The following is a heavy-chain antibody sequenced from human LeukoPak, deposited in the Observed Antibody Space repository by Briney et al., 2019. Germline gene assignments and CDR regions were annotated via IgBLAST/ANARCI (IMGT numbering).Heavy chain of an antibody. CDR3: ARVILTGYYNSFYYYYYDMGV. J-gene: IGHJ6*03. CDR1: GYIFTRYG. Sequence: ASVKVSCKASGYIFTRYGISWVRQAPGQGLEGMGWISAYNGNTNYAQKLQGRVTMTTDTSTSTAYMELRNLRSDDTVVYYCARVILTGYYNSFYYYYYDMGVWGKGTTVTVSS. CDR2: ISAYNGNT. D-gene: IGHD3-9*01. V-gene: IGHV1-18*01.